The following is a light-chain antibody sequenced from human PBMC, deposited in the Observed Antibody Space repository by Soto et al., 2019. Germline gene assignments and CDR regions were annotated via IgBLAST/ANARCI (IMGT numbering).Light chain of an antibody. CDR1: QGIRND. CDR2: SAS. J-gene: IGKJ1*01. CDR3: RQAHTSPLP. V-gene: IGKV1-6*01. Sequence: AIQMTQSPSSLSASIGDGVTITCRASQGIRNDLGRYQQKQGKAPKLLIYSASSLQSGVPSRFSGSGSGTDFTLTISSLEPEDSAAYFCRQAHTSPLPFGQGTKVDIK.